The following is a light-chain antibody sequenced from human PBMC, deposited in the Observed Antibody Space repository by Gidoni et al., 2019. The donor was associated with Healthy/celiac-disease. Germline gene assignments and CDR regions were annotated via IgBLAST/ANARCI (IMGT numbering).Light chain of an antibody. CDR2: DAS. CDR1: QSVSSY. J-gene: IGKJ5*01. V-gene: IGKV3-11*01. CDR3: QHRSNWPSIT. Sequence: EIVLTQSPATLSLSPGERATLSCRASQSVSSYLDWYQQKPGQAPRLLIYDASNRATGIPARFSGSGSGTDFTLTISSLEPEDFAVYYCQHRSNWPSITFGQGTRLEIK.